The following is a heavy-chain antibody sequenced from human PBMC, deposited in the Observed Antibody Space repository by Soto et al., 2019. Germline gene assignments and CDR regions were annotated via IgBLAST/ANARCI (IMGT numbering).Heavy chain of an antibody. J-gene: IGHJ5*02. CDR1: GYTFTSYC. CDR2: ISAYNGNT. CDR3: ARRLYDILTGYSFNWFDP. V-gene: IGHV1-18*01. Sequence: ASVKVSCKASGYTFTSYCISWVRQAPGQGLEWMGWISAYNGNTNYVQKLQGRVTMTTDTSTSTAYMELRSLRSDDTAVYYCARRLYDILTGYSFNWFDPWGQGTRVTVSS. D-gene: IGHD3-9*01.